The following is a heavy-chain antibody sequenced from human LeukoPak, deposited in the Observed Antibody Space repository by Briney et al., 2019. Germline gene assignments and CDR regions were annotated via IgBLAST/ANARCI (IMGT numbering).Heavy chain of an antibody. V-gene: IGHV4-4*02. CDR3: ARGGSSWGYYYYGMDV. D-gene: IGHD6-13*01. CDR2: IYHSGST. J-gene: IGHJ6*02. CDR1: GGSISSSNW. Sequence: PSETLSLTCAVSGGSISSSNWWSWVRQPPGKGLEWIGEIYHSGSTNYNPSLKSRVTISVDKSKNQFSLKLSSVTAADTAVYYCARGGSSWGYYYYGMDVWGQGTTVTVSS.